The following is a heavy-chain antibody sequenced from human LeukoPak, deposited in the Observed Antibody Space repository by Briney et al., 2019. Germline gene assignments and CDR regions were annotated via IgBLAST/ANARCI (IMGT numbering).Heavy chain of an antibody. CDR2: IRSKAYGGTT. CDR3: TRESRLFYYDSSGYSQEFDY. Sequence: PGGSLRLSCTASGFTFGDYAMSWVRQAPGKGLEWVGFIRSKAYGGTTEYAASVKGRFTISRDDSKSIAYLQMNSLKTEDTAVYYCTRESRLFYYDSSGYSQEFDYWGQGTLVTVSS. D-gene: IGHD3-22*01. J-gene: IGHJ4*02. V-gene: IGHV3-49*04. CDR1: GFTFGDYA.